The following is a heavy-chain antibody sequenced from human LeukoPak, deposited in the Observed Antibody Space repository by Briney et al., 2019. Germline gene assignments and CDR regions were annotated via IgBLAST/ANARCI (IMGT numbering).Heavy chain of an antibody. CDR2: ISAYNGNT. CDR1: GYTFTSYG. J-gene: IGHJ4*02. V-gene: IGHV1-18*01. CDR3: AREGRPLNYYDSSGYHFDY. Sequence: ASVTVSCTASGYTFTSYGISWVRQAPGQGLEWMGWISAYNGNTNYAQKLQGRVTMTTDTSTSTAYMELRSLRSDDTAVYYCAREGRPLNYYDSSGYHFDYWGQGTLVTVSS. D-gene: IGHD3-22*01.